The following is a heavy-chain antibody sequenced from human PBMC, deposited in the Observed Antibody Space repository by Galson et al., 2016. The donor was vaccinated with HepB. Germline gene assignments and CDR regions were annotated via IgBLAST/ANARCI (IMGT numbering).Heavy chain of an antibody. D-gene: IGHD6-25*01. CDR2: TYYRSKWYN. CDR1: GDSVSSNSAA. V-gene: IGHV6-1*01. J-gene: IGHJ4*02. Sequence: CAISGDSVSSNSAAWNWIRQSPSRGLEWPGRTYYRSKWYNDYAESVKSRITINPDPSKNQFSLQLHSVTPDDTAFYYCAGEGASGYALDYWGQGTLVTVSS. CDR3: AGEGASGYALDY.